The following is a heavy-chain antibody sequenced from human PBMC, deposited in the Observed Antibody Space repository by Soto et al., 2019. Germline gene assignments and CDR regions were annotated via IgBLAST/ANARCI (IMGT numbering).Heavy chain of an antibody. J-gene: IGHJ6*02. CDR1: GDSVSNSASA. CDR2: TYYTSKWSN. V-gene: IGHV6-1*01. Sequence: PSQTLSLTCAISGDSVSNSASAWNWIRQSPSRGLEWLGRTYYTSKWSNDYALSARSRITINPDTSKNQFSLQLNSVAPEDTAVYYCAGGYGLNVWGQGTTVTVSS. CDR3: AGGYGLNV.